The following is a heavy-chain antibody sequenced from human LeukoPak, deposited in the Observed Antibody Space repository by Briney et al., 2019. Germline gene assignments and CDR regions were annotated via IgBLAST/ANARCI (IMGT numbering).Heavy chain of an antibody. J-gene: IGHJ4*02. Sequence: GGSLRLSCAASGFTFSTYAMHWVRQAPGKGLEWVSAISGSGGSTYYADSVKGRFTISRDNSKNTLYLQMNSLRAEDTAVYYCAKRPYCSSTSCSRFFDYWGQGTLVTVSS. CDR3: AKRPYCSSTSCSRFFDY. CDR1: GFTFSTYA. CDR2: ISGSGGST. D-gene: IGHD2-2*01. V-gene: IGHV3-23*01.